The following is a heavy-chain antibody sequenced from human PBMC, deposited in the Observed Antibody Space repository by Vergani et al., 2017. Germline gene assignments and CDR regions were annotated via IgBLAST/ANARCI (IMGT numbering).Heavy chain of an antibody. CDR3: ARETRDTPSSLDY. CDR1: SFQLGDYG. CDR2: TWYEGNNN. D-gene: IGHD5-24*01. Sequence: QVQLVESGGGVVQPGRSLRLSCTPSSFQLGDYGMHRVRQAPGRGLEWVSMTWYEGNNNYYADSVKGRFTISKDISKNTLYLQMNGLRGDDTAVYYCARETRDTPSSLDYWGQGTLVTVSS. V-gene: IGHV3-33*01. J-gene: IGHJ4*02.